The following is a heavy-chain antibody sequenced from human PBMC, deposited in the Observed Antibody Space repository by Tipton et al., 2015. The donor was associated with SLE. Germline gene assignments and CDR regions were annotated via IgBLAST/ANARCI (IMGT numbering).Heavy chain of an antibody. Sequence: SLRLSCAASGFTFSSYGMHWVRQAPGKGLEWVAFIRYDGSNKYYADSVKGRFTISRDNSKNTLYLQMNSLRAEDTAVYYCAKDLAKLGGASDYWGQGTLVTVSS. CDR2: IRYDGSNK. D-gene: IGHD7-27*01. CDR1: GFTFSSYG. J-gene: IGHJ4*02. CDR3: AKDLAKLGGASDY. V-gene: IGHV3-30*02.